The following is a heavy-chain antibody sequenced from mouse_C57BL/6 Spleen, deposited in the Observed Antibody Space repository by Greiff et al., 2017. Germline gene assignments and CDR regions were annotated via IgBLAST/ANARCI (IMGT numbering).Heavy chain of an antibody. J-gene: IGHJ2*01. V-gene: IGHV1-15*01. CDR1: GYTFTDYE. Sequence: QVQLQQSGAELVRPGASVTLSCKASGYTFTDYEMHWVKQTPVHGLEWIGAIDPETGGTAYNQKFKGKAILTADKSSSTAYMELRSLTSEDSAVYYCTTYDYDERDFDYWGQGTTLTVSS. CDR2: IDPETGGT. CDR3: TTYDYDERDFDY. D-gene: IGHD2-4*01.